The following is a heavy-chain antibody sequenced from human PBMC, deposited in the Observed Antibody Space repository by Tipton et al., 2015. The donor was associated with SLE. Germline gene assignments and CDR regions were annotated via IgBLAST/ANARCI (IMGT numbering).Heavy chain of an antibody. Sequence: SLRLSCAASGFTFSSYAMSWVRQAPGKGLEWLSTISDTGGSTYYADSVKGRFTISRDNSKNTLYLQMNSLTAEDTAVYYCAKAHYYGSGTIDDWGQGTLVTVSS. V-gene: IGHV3-23*01. J-gene: IGHJ4*02. CDR3: AKAHYYGSGTIDD. CDR1: GFTFSSYA. D-gene: IGHD3-10*01. CDR2: ISDTGGST.